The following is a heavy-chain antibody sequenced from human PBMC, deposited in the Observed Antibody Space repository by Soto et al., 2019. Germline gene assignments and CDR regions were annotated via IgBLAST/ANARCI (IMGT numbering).Heavy chain of an antibody. CDR2: INPSGGST. CDR1: GYTFTSYY. D-gene: IGHD3-22*01. Sequence: QVQLVQSGAEVKKPGASVKVSCKASGYTFTSYYMHWVRQAPGQGLEWMGIINPSGGSTSYAQKFQGRVTMTRDTSTSTVYRELRSLRSEDTAVYYCARGGPYYYDSSGSPAYWGQGTLVTVSS. V-gene: IGHV1-46*03. J-gene: IGHJ4*02. CDR3: ARGGPYYYDSSGSPAY.